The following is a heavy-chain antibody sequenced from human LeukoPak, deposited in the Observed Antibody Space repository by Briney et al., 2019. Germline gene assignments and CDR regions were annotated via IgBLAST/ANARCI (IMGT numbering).Heavy chain of an antibody. CDR3: ATDFYRGRQFDY. J-gene: IGHJ4*02. CDR1: GNTFTDLS. V-gene: IGHV1-24*01. D-gene: IGHD2/OR15-2a*01. CDR2: FDPEDVET. Sequence: ASVKVSCKVSGNTFTDLSMNWVRQAPGKGLEWMGGFDPEDVETIYAQKFQGRVTMTEDTSTATAYMELSSLRPDDTAVYYCATDFYRGRQFDYWGQGTLVTVPS.